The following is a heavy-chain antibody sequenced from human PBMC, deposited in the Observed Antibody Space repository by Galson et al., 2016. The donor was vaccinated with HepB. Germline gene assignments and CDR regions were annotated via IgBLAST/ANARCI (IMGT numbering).Heavy chain of an antibody. CDR1: GYTFTAYY. J-gene: IGHJ4*02. D-gene: IGHD6-19*01. V-gene: IGHV1-2*02. CDR2: VNSYSGGT. CDR3: ARGKRGDQPWRLFDY. Sequence: VKVSCKASGYTFTAYYMNWVRQAPGQGLEWMGWVNSYSGGTNYAQKFQGRVTITRDTSISTAYMELIRLRSNDTAVYYCARGKRGDQPWRLFDYWGQGTLVTVSS.